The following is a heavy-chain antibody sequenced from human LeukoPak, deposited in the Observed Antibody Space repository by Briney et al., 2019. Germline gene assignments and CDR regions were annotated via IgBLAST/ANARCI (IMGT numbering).Heavy chain of an antibody. Sequence: SETLSLTCTVSGGSISSGGYYWSWIRQPPGKGLEWIGYIYYSGSTYYNPSLKSRVTISVDTSKNQFSLELSSVTAADTAVYYCARDRYGDGFAHFDYWGQGTLVTVSS. J-gene: IGHJ4*02. CDR1: GGSISSGGYY. V-gene: IGHV4-31*03. CDR3: ARDRYGDGFAHFDY. CDR2: IYYSGST. D-gene: IGHD5-24*01.